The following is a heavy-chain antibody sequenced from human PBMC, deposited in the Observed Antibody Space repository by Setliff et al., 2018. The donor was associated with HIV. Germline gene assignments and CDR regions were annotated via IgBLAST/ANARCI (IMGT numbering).Heavy chain of an antibody. D-gene: IGHD4-17*01. V-gene: IGHV4-39*07. J-gene: IGHJ4*02. CDR1: GASISSSSHY. CDR3: VRDDYGYNGKGFDY. CDR2: NYYSGTT. Sequence: SSETLSLTCTVSGASISSSSHYWGWIRRPPGKGLEWMGFNYYSGTTYHNPSLRSRVAISLDTSRNQISLRLSSVTAADTAMYYCVRDDYGYNGKGFDYWGPGTLVTVSS.